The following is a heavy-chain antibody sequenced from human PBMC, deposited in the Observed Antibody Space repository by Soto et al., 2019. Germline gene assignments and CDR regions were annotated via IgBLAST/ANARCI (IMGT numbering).Heavy chain of an antibody. J-gene: IGHJ4*02. CDR3: ASKAACGGDCYAFDS. D-gene: IGHD2-21*02. V-gene: IGHV1-69*06. CDR2: IIPIFGTA. CDR1: GGTFSSNT. Sequence: QVQLVQSGAEVKKPGSSVKISCKASGGTFSSNTINWARQAAGQGLEWMGGIIPIFGTANYAQKFQGRVTITADKSTNTEYMELSSLTSEDTAVYYCASKAACGGDCYAFDSWGQGTLVTVSS.